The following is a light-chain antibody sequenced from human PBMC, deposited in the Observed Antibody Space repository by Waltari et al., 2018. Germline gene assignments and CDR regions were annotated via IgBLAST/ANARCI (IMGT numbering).Light chain of an antibody. CDR1: SGHSSNV. CDR2: VNSDGSP. Sequence: QLVLTQSPSASASLGASVKLTCTLSSGHSSNVIAWLQQQPEKGPRYLMKVNSDGSPSKGDEIPARFSGSSPGAERYLTISSLQSEDEADYYCQTGGHGTWVFGGGTKLTVL. CDR3: QTGGHGTWV. V-gene: IGLV4-69*01. J-gene: IGLJ3*02.